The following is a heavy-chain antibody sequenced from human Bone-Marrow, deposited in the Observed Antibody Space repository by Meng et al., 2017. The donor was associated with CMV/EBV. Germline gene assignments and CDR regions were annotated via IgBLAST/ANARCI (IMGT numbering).Heavy chain of an antibody. D-gene: IGHD5-24*01. CDR1: GFTFNTFW. CDR2: IKEDGRGQ. Sequence: GGSLRLSCAASGFTFNTFWMTWVRQAPGKGLEWVANIKEDGRGQWYVDSVKGRFTISRDNAKNSLYLQMNSLRAEDTAVYYCARETDGSPDYWGQGTRVTGSS. V-gene: IGHV3-7*01. J-gene: IGHJ4*02. CDR3: ARETDGSPDY.